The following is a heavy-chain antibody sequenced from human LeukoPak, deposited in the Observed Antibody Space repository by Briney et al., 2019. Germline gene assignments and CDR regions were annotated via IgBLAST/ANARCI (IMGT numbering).Heavy chain of an antibody. J-gene: IGHJ6*02. CDR3: AKSVRPYGMDV. D-gene: IGHD1-1*01. Sequence: GGPLRLSCAASGFTSSSYAMSWVRQAPGKRLEWVSAISGGGGSTYYADSVKGRFTISRDNSKNTLYLQMNSLRAEDTAVYYCAKSVRPYGMDVWGQGTTVTVSS. CDR1: GFTSSSYA. V-gene: IGHV3-23*01. CDR2: ISGGGGST.